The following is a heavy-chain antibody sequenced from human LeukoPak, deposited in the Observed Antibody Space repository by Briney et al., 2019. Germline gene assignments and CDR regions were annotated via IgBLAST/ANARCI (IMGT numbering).Heavy chain of an antibody. CDR2: INHSGST. D-gene: IGHD3-10*01. CDR3: ARVVREYFDY. CDR1: GGSFSGYY. Sequence: PSETLSLTCAVYGGSFSGYYWSWIRQPPGKGLEWIGEINHSGSTNYNPSLKSRVTISVDTSKDQFSLKLSSVTAADTAVYYCARVVREYFDYWGQGTLVTVSS. J-gene: IGHJ4*02. V-gene: IGHV4-34*01.